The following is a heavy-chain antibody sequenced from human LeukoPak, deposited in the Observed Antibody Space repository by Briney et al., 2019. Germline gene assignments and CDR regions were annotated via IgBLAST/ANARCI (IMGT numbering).Heavy chain of an antibody. CDR1: GGSFSGYY. V-gene: IGHV4-34*01. CDR2: INHSGST. D-gene: IGHD6-19*01. Sequence: SETLSLTCAVYGGSFSGYYWSWIRQRPGKGLEWIGEINHSGSTNYNPSLKSRVTISVGTSKNQFSLKLSSVTAADTAVYYCARGLPKRIAVAGSWWGQGTLVTVSS. CDR3: ARGLPKRIAVAGSW. J-gene: IGHJ4*02.